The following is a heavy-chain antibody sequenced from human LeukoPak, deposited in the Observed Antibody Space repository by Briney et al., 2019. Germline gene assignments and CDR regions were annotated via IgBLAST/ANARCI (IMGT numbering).Heavy chain of an antibody. CDR2: IRSSSSYI. CDR3: ARVSYDILTGYSYIDY. Sequence: PGGSLRLSCAASGFTFSSYAMHWVRQAPGKGLEWVSSIRSSSSYIYYADSVKGRFTISRDNAKNSLYLQMNSLGAEDTAVYYCARVSYDILTGYSYIDYWGQGTLVTVSS. V-gene: IGHV3-21*01. D-gene: IGHD3-9*01. CDR1: GFTFSSYA. J-gene: IGHJ4*02.